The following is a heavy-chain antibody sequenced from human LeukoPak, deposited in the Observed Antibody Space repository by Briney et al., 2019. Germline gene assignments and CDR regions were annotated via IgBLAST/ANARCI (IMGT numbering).Heavy chain of an antibody. CDR2: IEGDGSAS. J-gene: IGHJ3*02. D-gene: IGHD3-10*01. CDR1: GFFSSNYA. V-gene: IGHV3-23*01. Sequence: GGSLRLSCAVSGFFSSNYAMTWVRQAPGKGLEWVSSIEGDGSASYYADSVKGRFAISRDDPKNTLYLQLTSLRVEDTAIYFCVKDMVQRNGIFDPFDIWGQGTMVTVSS. CDR3: VKDMVQRNGIFDPFDI.